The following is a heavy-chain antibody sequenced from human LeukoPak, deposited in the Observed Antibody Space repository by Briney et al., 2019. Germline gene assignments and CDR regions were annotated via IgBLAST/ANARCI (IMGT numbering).Heavy chain of an antibody. V-gene: IGHV3-48*01. D-gene: IGHD5-24*01. CDR1: GFSFTTDR. Sequence: PGGSLRLSCAAPGFSFTTDRMNWVRQAPGKGLEWVSYISGTGNTIYYADSVKGRFTISRDNANNSLYLQMNSLRAEDTAVYFCARGDGSNFRSPFDYWGQGTLVTVSS. CDR3: ARGDGSNFRSPFDY. J-gene: IGHJ4*02. CDR2: ISGTGNTI.